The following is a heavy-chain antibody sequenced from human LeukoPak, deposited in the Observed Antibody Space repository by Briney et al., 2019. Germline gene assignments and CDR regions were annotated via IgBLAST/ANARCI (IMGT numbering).Heavy chain of an antibody. Sequence: GESLKISCKGSGYSFTTYWIGWVRQMPGKGLEWMGIIYPGDSDTRYSPSFQGQVTISADKSISTAYLQWSSLKASDTAMYYCARARHDSSGYYRFDYWGQGTLVTVSS. CDR1: GYSFTTYW. CDR3: ARARHDSSGYYRFDY. CDR2: IYPGDSDT. V-gene: IGHV5-51*01. J-gene: IGHJ4*02. D-gene: IGHD3-22*01.